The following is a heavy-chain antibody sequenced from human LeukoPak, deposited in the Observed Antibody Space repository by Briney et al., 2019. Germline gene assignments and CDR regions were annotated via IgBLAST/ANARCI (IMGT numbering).Heavy chain of an antibody. V-gene: IGHV4-59*01. CDR2: IYYSGST. CDR1: GGSISSYY. D-gene: IGHD3-3*01. Sequence: SETLSLTCTVSGGSISSYYWSWIRQPPGEGLEWIGYIYYSGSTNYNPSLKSRVTISVDTSKNQFSLKLSSVTAADTAVYYCARGNYDFWSGYSRYYYMDVWGKGTTVTVSS. CDR3: ARGNYDFWSGYSRYYYMDV. J-gene: IGHJ6*03.